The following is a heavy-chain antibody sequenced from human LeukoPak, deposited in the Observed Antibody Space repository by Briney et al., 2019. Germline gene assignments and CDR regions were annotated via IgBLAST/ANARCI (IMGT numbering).Heavy chain of an antibody. V-gene: IGHV1-18*01. CDR1: GYTFTSYG. J-gene: IGHJ5*02. D-gene: IGHD4-11*01. CDR3: ARDETDSNYGWFDP. Sequence: ASVKVSCKASGYTFTSYGISWVRQAPGQGLEWMGWISAYNGNTNYAQKLQGRVTMTTDTSTSTAYMELRSLRSDDTAVYYCARDETDSNYGWFDPWGQGTLVTVSS. CDR2: ISAYNGNT.